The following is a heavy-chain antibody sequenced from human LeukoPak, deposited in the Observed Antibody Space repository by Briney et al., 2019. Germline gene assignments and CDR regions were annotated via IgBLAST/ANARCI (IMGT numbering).Heavy chain of an antibody. CDR3: ARRLTQYDCFDP. Sequence: SQTLSLTCTISGDSVSSNSVTWNWIRQSPSRGLEWLGRTYYRSTWYNDYAVSVRGRITVNPDTSKNQFSLHLNSVTPEDTAVYYCARRLTQYDCFDPWGQGILVTVSS. D-gene: IGHD2-2*01. CDR2: TYYRSTWYN. V-gene: IGHV6-1*01. CDR1: GDSVSSNSVT. J-gene: IGHJ5*02.